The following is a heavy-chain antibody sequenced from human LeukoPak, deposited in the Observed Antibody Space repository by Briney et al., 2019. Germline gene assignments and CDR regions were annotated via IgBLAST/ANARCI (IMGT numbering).Heavy chain of an antibody. D-gene: IGHD3-10*01. J-gene: IGHJ6*02. CDR1: GYTFTSYY. Sequence: GASVKVSCKASGYTFTSYYMHWVRQAPGQGLEWMGIINPSGGSTSYAQKFQGRVTMTRDTSTSTVYMELSSLGSEDTAVYYCPSPGEPTDYYYYYGMDVWGQGTTVTVSS. CDR3: PSPGEPTDYYYYYGMDV. CDR2: INPSGGST. V-gene: IGHV1-46*01.